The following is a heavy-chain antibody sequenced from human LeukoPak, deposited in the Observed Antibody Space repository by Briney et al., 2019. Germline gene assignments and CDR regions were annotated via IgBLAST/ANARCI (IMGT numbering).Heavy chain of an antibody. J-gene: IGHJ4*02. D-gene: IGHD6-19*01. V-gene: IGHV1-2*02. CDR2: INPNSGDT. CDR3: ARDISTSGVAGFDS. CDR1: GYTFTGYY. Sequence: ASVKVSCKASGYTFTGYYMHWVRQAPGQGLEWMGWINPNSGDTKYAQKFQGRVTTTTDTSTSTAYMELRSLRSDDTAIYYCARDISTSGVAGFDSWGQGTLVTVSS.